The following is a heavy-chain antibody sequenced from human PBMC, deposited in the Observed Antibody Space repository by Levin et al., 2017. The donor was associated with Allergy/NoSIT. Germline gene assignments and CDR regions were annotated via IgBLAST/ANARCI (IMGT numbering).Heavy chain of an antibody. CDR3: VKPPGD. Sequence: PGGSLRLSCAASGFTFSDYWMSWVRQAPGKGLEWVANIKQDGSETLYVDSVKGRFTTSRDNSKNSLYLQMNNLRVEDTAVYYCVKPPGDWGQGILVTVSP. J-gene: IGHJ4*02. CDR1: GFTFSDYW. CDR2: IKQDGSET. V-gene: IGHV3-7*01.